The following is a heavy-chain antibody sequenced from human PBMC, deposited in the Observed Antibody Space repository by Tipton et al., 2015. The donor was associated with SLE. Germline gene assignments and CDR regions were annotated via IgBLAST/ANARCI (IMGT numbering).Heavy chain of an antibody. D-gene: IGHD3-10*01. J-gene: IGHJ4*02. Sequence: TLSLTCTVSGYSISRCYYCGLIRPPPGKGLEWIGSIYQSGSTYYNPSLKSRATISVDTSKNHFSLKLTSVTAADTAVYPGAGQNESGCYYYNWGQGTLVTVSS. CDR1: GYSISRCYY. CDR3: AGQNESGCYYYN. CDR2: IYQSGST. V-gene: IGHV4-38-2*02.